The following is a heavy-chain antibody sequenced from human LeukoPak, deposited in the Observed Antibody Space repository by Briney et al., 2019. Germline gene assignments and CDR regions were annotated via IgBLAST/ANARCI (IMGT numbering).Heavy chain of an antibody. Sequence: GASVKVSCKASGGTFSSYAISWVRQAPGQGLEWMGGIIPIFGTANYAQKFQGRVTITADESTSTAYMELSSLRSEDTAVYYCARQLDGYNSIYFDYWGQGTLVTVSS. V-gene: IGHV1-69*13. CDR3: ARQLDGYNSIYFDY. J-gene: IGHJ4*02. CDR1: GGTFSSYA. D-gene: IGHD5-24*01. CDR2: IIPIFGTA.